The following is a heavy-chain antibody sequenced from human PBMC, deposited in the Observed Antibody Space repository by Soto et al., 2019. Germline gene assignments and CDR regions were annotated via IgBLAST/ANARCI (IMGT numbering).Heavy chain of an antibody. CDR3: VRGIPPQYSCTWVYWHFDL. CDR2: IWNDGSQK. V-gene: IGHV3-33*01. D-gene: IGHD5-12*01. Sequence: VQLVESGGGVVQPGRSLRLSCAASGFVYSQYAMHWVRQAPGKGPEWVALIWNDGSQKNYVDSVKGRFTISRDNSKNTLNPQINSLRADDTATYFCVRGIPPQYSCTWVYWHFDLWGPGTLVTVSS. CDR1: GFVYSQYA. J-gene: IGHJ2*01.